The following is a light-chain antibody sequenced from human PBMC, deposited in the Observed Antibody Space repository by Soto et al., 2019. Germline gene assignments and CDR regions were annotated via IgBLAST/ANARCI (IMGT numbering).Light chain of an antibody. CDR3: SSYTSSSTYV. Sequence: QSALTQPASVSGSPGQSITISCTGTSSDVGGYNYVSWSQQHPGKAPQLMIYEVRKRPSGVSNRFSGSKSGNTASLTISGLQAEDEAEYYCSSYTSSSTYVFGTGTKLTVL. J-gene: IGLJ1*01. V-gene: IGLV2-14*01. CDR2: EVR. CDR1: SSDVGGYNY.